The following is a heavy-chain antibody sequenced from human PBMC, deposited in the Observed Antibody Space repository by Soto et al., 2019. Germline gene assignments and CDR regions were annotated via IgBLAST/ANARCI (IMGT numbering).Heavy chain of an antibody. CDR1: GFTFSSYA. D-gene: IGHD3-3*01. V-gene: IGHV3-30-3*01. J-gene: IGHJ4*02. CDR2: ISYDGSNK. Sequence: GGSLRLSCAASGFTFSSYAMHWVRQAPGKGLEWVAVISYDGSNKYYADSVKGRFTISRDNSKNTLYLQMNSLRAEDTAVYYCARDGDLRFLEWLSLAYFDYWGQGTLVTVSS. CDR3: ARDGDLRFLEWLSLAYFDY.